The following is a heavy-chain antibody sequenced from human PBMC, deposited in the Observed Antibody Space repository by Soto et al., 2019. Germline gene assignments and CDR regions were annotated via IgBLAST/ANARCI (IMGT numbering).Heavy chain of an antibody. CDR1: GCTFSDYY. D-gene: IGHD3-3*01. J-gene: IGHJ4*02. CDR3: ASHYDMWSGYLSPVDY. Sequence: QVQLLESGGDLVKPGGSLRLSCAASGCTFSDYYMSWIRQAPGKGLEWISYIDTSGTKIYYADSVKGRFTITRDNAKNSLYLEMNSLRDEDTAVYYCASHYDMWSGYLSPVDYWGQGTLVTVSS. V-gene: IGHV3-11*01. CDR2: IDTSGTKI.